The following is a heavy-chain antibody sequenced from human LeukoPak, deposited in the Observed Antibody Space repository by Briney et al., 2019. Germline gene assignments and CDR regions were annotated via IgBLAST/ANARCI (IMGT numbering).Heavy chain of an antibody. CDR2: INPEGAST. V-gene: IGHV3-74*01. CDR3: ARGTAITAGIGF. D-gene: IGHD6-19*01. J-gene: IGHJ4*02. Sequence: SGGSLRLSCTASGFAFSTYWMFWVRQAPGKGLVWVSQINPEGASTTYGDPAKGRFTASRDNAKNALHLQMNSLRVDDTAVYYSARGTAITAGIGFWGQGTLVTVSS. CDR1: GFAFSTYW.